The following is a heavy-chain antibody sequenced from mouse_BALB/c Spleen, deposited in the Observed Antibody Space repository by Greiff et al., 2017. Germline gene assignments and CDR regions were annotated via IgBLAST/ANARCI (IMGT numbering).Heavy chain of an antibody. J-gene: IGHJ4*01. CDR3: ARKNLYYYAMDY. Sequence: QVQLQQSGAELAKPGASVKMSCKASGYTFTSYWMHWVKQRPGQGLEWIGYINPSTGYTEYNQKFKDKATLTADKSSSTAYMQLSSLTSEDSAVYYCARKNLYYYAMDYWGQGTSVTVSS. V-gene: IGHV1-7*01. CDR1: GYTFTSYW. CDR2: INPSTGYT.